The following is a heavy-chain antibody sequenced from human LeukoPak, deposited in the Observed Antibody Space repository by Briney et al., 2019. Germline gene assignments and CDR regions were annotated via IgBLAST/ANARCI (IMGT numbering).Heavy chain of an antibody. D-gene: IGHD5-18*01. Sequence: GGSLRLSCAASGFTFSNAWMSWVRQAPGKGLEWVGRIKSKTDGGTTDYAAPVKGRFTISRDGSKNTLYLQMNSLKTEDTAVYYCTTGEYSYGAYYFDYWGQGTLVTVSS. CDR3: TTGEYSYGAYYFDY. CDR1: GFTFSNAW. V-gene: IGHV3-15*01. CDR2: IKSKTDGGTT. J-gene: IGHJ4*02.